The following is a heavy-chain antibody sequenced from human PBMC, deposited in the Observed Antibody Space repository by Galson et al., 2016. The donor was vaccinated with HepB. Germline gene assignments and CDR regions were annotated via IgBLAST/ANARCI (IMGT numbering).Heavy chain of an antibody. CDR2: FDPEEGET. D-gene: IGHD6-13*01. Sequence: SVKVSCKVSGNTLSELPMYWVRQAPGKGLEWVGGFDPEEGETIYAQRFQGRATMTEDTSSDTAYMELSSLKSEDTAVYYCATDSSTWKRRYYGMDVWGQGTTVTVSS. V-gene: IGHV1-24*01. CDR1: GNTLSELP. J-gene: IGHJ6*02. CDR3: ATDSSTWKRRYYGMDV.